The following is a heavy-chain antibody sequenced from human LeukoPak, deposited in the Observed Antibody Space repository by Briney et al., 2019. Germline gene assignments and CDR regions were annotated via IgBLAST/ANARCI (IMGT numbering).Heavy chain of an antibody. V-gene: IGHV3-23*01. Sequence: PGGSLRLSCAASGFTFSSYAMSWVRQAPGKGLEWVSAISGSGGSTYYADPVKGRFTISRDNSKNTLYLQMNSLRAEDTAVYYCANPDSSGSGSDYWGQGTLVTVSS. CDR2: ISGSGGST. CDR3: ANPDSSGSGSDY. CDR1: GFTFSSYA. J-gene: IGHJ4*02. D-gene: IGHD3-22*01.